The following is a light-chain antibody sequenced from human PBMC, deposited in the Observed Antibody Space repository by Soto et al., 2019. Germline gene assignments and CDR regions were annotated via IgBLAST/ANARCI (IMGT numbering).Light chain of an antibody. CDR1: SSDVGGYNN. V-gene: IGLV2-11*01. Sequence: QSALTQPRSVSGSPGQSVTISCTGTSSDVGGYNNVSWYQHHPGKAPKLIIYDVYKWPSGVPDRFSGFKSGNTASLTISGLQADDEAIYYCCSYTVRYSFVFGGGTKVTVL. CDR2: DVY. CDR3: CSYTVRYSFV. J-gene: IGLJ1*01.